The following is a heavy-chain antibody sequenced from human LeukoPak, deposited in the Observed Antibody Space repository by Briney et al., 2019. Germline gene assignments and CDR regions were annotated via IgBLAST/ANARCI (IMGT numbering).Heavy chain of an antibody. CDR2: ISYDGSNK. CDR1: GFTFSSYA. Sequence: SGRSLRLSCAASGFTFSSYAMHWVRQAPGKGLEWVAVISYDGSNKYYADSVKGRFTISRDNSKNTLYLQMNSLRAEDTAVYYCAKPAKTDYVDYWGQGTLVTVSS. J-gene: IGHJ4*02. V-gene: IGHV3-30*04. D-gene: IGHD4/OR15-4a*01. CDR3: AKPAKTDYVDY.